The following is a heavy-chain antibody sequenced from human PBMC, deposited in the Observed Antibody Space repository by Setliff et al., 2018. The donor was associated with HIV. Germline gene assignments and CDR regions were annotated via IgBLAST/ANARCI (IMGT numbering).Heavy chain of an antibody. D-gene: IGHD3-22*01. J-gene: IGHJ3*02. CDR1: GFTFSSYG. CDR2: IRYTGSNK. V-gene: IGHV3-30*02. CDR3: ARDLGSDQWLPEDFDI. Sequence: GGSLRLSCAASGFTFSSYGIHWVRQAPGKGLEWVAFIRYTGSNKYYADSVKGRFTISRDNSKNTLYLQMNSLRAEDTALYYCARDLGSDQWLPEDFDICGQGTMVTVSS.